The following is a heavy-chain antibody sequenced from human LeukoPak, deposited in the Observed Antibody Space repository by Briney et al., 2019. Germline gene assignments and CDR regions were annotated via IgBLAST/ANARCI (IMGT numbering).Heavy chain of an antibody. CDR1: GFTFSSDA. J-gene: IGHJ4*02. V-gene: IGHV3-23*01. CDR2: IDRSGGST. CDR3: AKAHNFDY. Sequence: PGGSLRLSCAASGFTFSSDAMSWVRQAPGKGLEWVSVIDRSGGSTWYADSVKGRFTISRDNSENTLYLQMNSLRAEDTAVYYCAKAHNFDYWGQGTLATVSS.